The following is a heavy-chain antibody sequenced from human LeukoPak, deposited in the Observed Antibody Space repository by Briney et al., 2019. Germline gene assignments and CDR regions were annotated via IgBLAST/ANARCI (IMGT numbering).Heavy chain of an antibody. Sequence: SETLSLTCTVSGGSISSYYWSWIRQPPGKGLEWIGYIYYSGSSKYNPSLQSRITISLDTSKNQFSLKLSSVTAADTAVYYCAAHRTYPYDAFDMWGQGTMVTVSS. CDR1: GGSISSYY. V-gene: IGHV4-59*08. D-gene: IGHD2-2*01. CDR3: AAHRTYPYDAFDM. J-gene: IGHJ3*02. CDR2: IYYSGSS.